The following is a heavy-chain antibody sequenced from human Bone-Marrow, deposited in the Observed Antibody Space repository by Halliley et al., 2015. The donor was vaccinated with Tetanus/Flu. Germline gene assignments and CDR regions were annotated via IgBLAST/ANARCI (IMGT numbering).Heavy chain of an antibody. CDR2: MNPNSGDT. V-gene: IGHV1-8*01. Sequence: QVQLVQSGAEVKKPGASVKASCKASGYTFTSYDINWVRQATGQGLEWMGWMNPNSGDTGYAQKFQGRVTMTRDTSITTAYMELSGLISEDTAVYYCARNPPETGWFDPWGQGTLVTVSS. J-gene: IGHJ5*02. CDR3: ARNPPETGWFDP. CDR1: GYTFTSYD.